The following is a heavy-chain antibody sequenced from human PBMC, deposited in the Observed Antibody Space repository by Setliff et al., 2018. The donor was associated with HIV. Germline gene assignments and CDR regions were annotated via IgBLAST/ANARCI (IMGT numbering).Heavy chain of an antibody. CDR2: INHSGNT. CDR3: ARGALSLTMTKLLSFFDS. CDR1: GGSFTGYY. V-gene: IGHV4-34*01. Sequence: PSETLSLTCAVSGGSFTGYYWSWIRQPPGKGLEWIAEINHSGNTNYNPSLKSRVTISVVTSKSHFSLKMTSVTAADTAIYYCARGALSLTMTKLLSFFDSWGQGTQGTV. J-gene: IGHJ4*02. D-gene: IGHD3-22*01.